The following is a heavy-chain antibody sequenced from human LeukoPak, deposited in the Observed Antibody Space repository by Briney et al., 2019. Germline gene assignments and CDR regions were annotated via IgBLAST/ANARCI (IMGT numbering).Heavy chain of an antibody. Sequence: GGSLRLSCAASGFTFSSYSMNWVRQAPGKGLEWVSYISSSSSTIYYADSVKGRFTISRDNAKNSLCLQMNSLRAEDTAVYYCARALQAYYYDSSGYLNRFDPWGQGTLVTVSS. CDR3: ARALQAYYYDSSGYLNRFDP. CDR1: GFTFSSYS. CDR2: ISSSSSTI. J-gene: IGHJ5*02. V-gene: IGHV3-48*01. D-gene: IGHD3-22*01.